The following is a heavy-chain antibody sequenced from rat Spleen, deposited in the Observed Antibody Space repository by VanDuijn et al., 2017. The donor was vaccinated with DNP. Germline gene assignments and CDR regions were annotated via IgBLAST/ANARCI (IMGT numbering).Heavy chain of an antibody. CDR1: GFTFSDYA. J-gene: IGHJ4*01. Sequence: EVQLVESGGGLVQPGNSLKLSCAASGFTFSDYAMAWVRQSPKKGLEWVATIIYDGSSTYYRDSVKGRFTISRDNAKSTLYLQMDSLRSEDTATYYCARWSSSYYYAMDAWGQGTSVTVSS. CDR3: ARWSSSYYYAMDA. D-gene: IGHD1-2*01. V-gene: IGHV5-17*01. CDR2: IIYDGSST.